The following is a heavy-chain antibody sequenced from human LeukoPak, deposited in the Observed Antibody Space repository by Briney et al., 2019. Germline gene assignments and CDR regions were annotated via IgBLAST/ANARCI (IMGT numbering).Heavy chain of an antibody. CDR2: INPNSGGT. Sequence: ASVKVSCKASGYTFTGYYMHWVRQAPGQGLEWMGWINPNSGGTNYAQKFQGRVTMTGDTSTSTAYMELRSLRSDDTAVYYCARLGLLYGEDGMDVWGQGTTVTVSS. D-gene: IGHD3-10*01. CDR3: ARLGLLYGEDGMDV. CDR1: GYTFTGYY. J-gene: IGHJ6*02. V-gene: IGHV1-2*02.